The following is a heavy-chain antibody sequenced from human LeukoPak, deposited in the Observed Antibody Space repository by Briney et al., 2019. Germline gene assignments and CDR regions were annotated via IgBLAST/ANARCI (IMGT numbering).Heavy chain of an antibody. Sequence: GGSLRLSCAASGLPFGNEAMSWVRQSPERGLEWVSSISPGGGTTYYADSVKGRFTISRDNSKNTLYVQVNSLRAEDTAVYYCAKVRSGSSNWALRIFDNWGQGTLVSVSS. V-gene: IGHV3-23*01. CDR1: GLPFGNEA. J-gene: IGHJ4*02. D-gene: IGHD4-11*01. CDR2: ISPGGGTT. CDR3: AKVRSGSSNWALRIFDN.